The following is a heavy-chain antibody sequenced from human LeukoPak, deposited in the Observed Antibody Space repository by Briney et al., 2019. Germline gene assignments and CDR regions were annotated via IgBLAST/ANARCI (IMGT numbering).Heavy chain of an antibody. CDR2: ISWNSGSI. D-gene: IGHD3-22*01. J-gene: IGHJ3*02. CDR1: GFTFDDYA. V-gene: IGHV3-9*01. Sequence: GGSLRLSCAASGFTFDDYAMHWVRQAPGKGLEWVSGISWNSGSIGYADSVKGRFTISRDNSKNTLYLQMNSLRADDTAVYYCAKDLAMIVPDAFDIWGQGTMVTVSS. CDR3: AKDLAMIVPDAFDI.